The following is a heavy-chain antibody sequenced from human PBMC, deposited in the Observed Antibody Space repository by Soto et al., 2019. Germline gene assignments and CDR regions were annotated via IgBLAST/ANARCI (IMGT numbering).Heavy chain of an antibody. CDR1: GGSISSGGYY. Sequence: SETLSLTCTVSGGSISSGGYYWSWIRQHPGKGLEWIGYIYYSGSTYYNPSLKSRVTISVDTSKNQFSLKLSSVTAADTAVYYCARVVPAATCDWFDPWGQGTLVTVSS. D-gene: IGHD2-2*01. CDR2: IYYSGST. J-gene: IGHJ5*02. CDR3: ARVVPAATCDWFDP. V-gene: IGHV4-31*03.